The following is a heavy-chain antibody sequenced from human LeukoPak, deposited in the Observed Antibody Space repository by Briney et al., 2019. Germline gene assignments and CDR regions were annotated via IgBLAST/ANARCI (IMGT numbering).Heavy chain of an antibody. CDR2: IKEDGSAQ. CDR1: AFTFSKYC. CDR3: ATTSSLTDYFHY. D-gene: IGHD2-2*01. J-gene: IGHJ4*02. V-gene: IGHV3-7*01. Sequence: GGCLRLSCEASAFTFSKYCMTWVRQGPGRRLEWVATIKEDGSAQDYVHSVKGRFTISRDNAKKLVSLQMNSLRAEDTAVYYCATTSSLTDYFHYWGQGTLVTVSS.